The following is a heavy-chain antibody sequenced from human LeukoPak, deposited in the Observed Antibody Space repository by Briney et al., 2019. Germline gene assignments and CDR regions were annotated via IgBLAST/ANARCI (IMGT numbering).Heavy chain of an antibody. V-gene: IGHV1-2*02. CDR1: GYTFTGYY. CDR2: INPNSGGT. CDR3: ARDQSGSSGYSDY. D-gene: IGHD3-22*01. J-gene: IGHJ4*02. Sequence: ASVKVSCKASGYTFTGYYMHWVRQAPGQGLEGMGWINPNSGGTNYAQKFQGRVTMTRDTSISTAYMELSRLRSDDTAVYYCARDQSGSSGYSDYWGQGTLVTVSS.